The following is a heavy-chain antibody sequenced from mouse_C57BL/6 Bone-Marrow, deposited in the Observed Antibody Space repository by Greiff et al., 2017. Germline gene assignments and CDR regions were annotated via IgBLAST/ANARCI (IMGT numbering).Heavy chain of an antibody. CDR2: IWTGGGT. J-gene: IGHJ1*03. D-gene: IGHD2-2*01. CDR3: ARNGGGYGGNWYFDV. CDR1: GFSLTSYA. Sequence: VKLMESGPGLVAPSQRLSITCTVSGFSLTSYAISWVRQPPGKGLEWLGVIWTGGGTNYNSALKSRLSISKDNSKSQVFLKMNSLQTDDTARYYCARNGGGYGGNWYFDVWGTGTTVTVSS. V-gene: IGHV2-9-1*01.